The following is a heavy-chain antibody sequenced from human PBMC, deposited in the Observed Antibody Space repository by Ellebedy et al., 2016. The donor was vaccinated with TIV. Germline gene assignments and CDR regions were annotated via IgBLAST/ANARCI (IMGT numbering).Heavy chain of an antibody. J-gene: IGHJ5*01. CDR3: AGLSDSGSFYDWFDS. D-gene: IGHD1-26*01. CDR2: IYGGDSDA. CDR1: GYRFSGFW. Sequence: GESLKISCQGSGYRFSGFWIGWVRQMPGKGLEWMGLIYGGDSDARYNPSFQGQVTMSDDKSINTAYLEWSTLKASDSAIYYCAGLSDSGSFYDWFDSWGQGTRVTVSS. V-gene: IGHV5-51*01.